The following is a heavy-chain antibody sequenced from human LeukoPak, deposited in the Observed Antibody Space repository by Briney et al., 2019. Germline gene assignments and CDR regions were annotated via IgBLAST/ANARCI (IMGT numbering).Heavy chain of an antibody. V-gene: IGHV3-7*03. CDR1: GGSIRSSYYY. CDR2: IRQDGSEK. Sequence: ETLSLTCTVSGGSIRSSYYYWGWVRQAPGKGLEWVANIRQDGSEKYCVDSVKGRFTISRDNAKNSLYLQMNSLRAEDTAVYYCARRYFDYWGQGTLVTVSS. CDR3: ARRYFDY. J-gene: IGHJ4*02.